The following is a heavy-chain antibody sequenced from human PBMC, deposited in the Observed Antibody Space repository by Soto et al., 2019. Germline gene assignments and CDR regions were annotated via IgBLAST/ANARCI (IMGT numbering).Heavy chain of an antibody. J-gene: IGHJ4*02. D-gene: IGHD3-22*01. CDR1: GYIFAAYY. V-gene: IGHV1-2*06. CDR2: INPSNGDT. CDR3: ATDVGDNSGYHDY. Sequence: QVQLVQSGAEVKKPGASVKVSCKSSGYIFAAYYMHWVRQAPGQGLEWMGRINPSNGDTNYVQKFQGRVTMTRDTSINTAYMELTRLSSDDTAVYFCATDVGDNSGYHDYCGQGPLVTVSS.